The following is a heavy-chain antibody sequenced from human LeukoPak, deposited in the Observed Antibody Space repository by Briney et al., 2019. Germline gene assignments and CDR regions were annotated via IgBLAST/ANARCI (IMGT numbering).Heavy chain of an antibody. V-gene: IGHV1-2*02. CDR1: GYTFTSYY. CDR3: ARDLAATMIVVAAYYYYGMDV. D-gene: IGHD3-22*01. J-gene: IGHJ6*02. Sequence: ASVKVSCKASGYTFTSYYMHWVRQAPGQGLEWMGWINPNSGGTNYAQKFQGRVTMTRDTSISTAYMELSRLRSDDTAVYYCARDLAATMIVVAAYYYYGMDVWGQGTTVTVSS. CDR2: INPNSGGT.